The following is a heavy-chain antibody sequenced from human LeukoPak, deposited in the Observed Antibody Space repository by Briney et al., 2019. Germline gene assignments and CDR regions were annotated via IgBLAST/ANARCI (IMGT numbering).Heavy chain of an antibody. CDR2: IYYSGST. Sequence: PSQTLSLTCTVSGGAISSGDYCWSWIPQPPGKGLEWIGNIYYSGSTYYTPSLKSRVTISVDTTKNQFSLQLSSVTAADTAVYYCARTSYYYDSSGYYYPYYFDYWGQGTLVTVSS. D-gene: IGHD3-22*01. CDR1: GGAISSGDYC. V-gene: IGHV4-30-4*01. CDR3: ARTSYYYDSSGYYYPYYFDY. J-gene: IGHJ4*02.